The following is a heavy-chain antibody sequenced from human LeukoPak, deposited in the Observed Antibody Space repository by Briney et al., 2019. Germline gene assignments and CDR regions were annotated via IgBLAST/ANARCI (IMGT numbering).Heavy chain of an antibody. D-gene: IGHD2-21*02. Sequence: GGSLRLSCAASGFTFSSYEMNWVRQAPGKGLEWVSYISSSGSTIYYADSVKGRFTISRDNAKNSLYLQMNSLRAEDTAVYYCARVSPDGVVVTAKIDYWGQGTLLTVSS. CDR2: ISSSGSTI. J-gene: IGHJ4*02. V-gene: IGHV3-48*03. CDR1: GFTFSSYE. CDR3: ARVSPDGVVVTAKIDY.